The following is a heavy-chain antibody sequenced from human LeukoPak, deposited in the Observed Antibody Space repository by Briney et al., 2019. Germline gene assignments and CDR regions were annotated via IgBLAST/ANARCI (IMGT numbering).Heavy chain of an antibody. CDR2: ISGNSGSI. Sequence: GGSLRLSCAASGFTFDDYAMHWVRQAPGKGLEWVSGISGNSGSIGYADSVKGRFTISRDNAKNSLYLQMNSLSAEDMALYYCEKGEYGSPDAFDIWGQGTMVTVSS. D-gene: IGHD3-10*01. CDR1: GFTFDDYA. V-gene: IGHV3-9*03. J-gene: IGHJ3*02. CDR3: EKGEYGSPDAFDI.